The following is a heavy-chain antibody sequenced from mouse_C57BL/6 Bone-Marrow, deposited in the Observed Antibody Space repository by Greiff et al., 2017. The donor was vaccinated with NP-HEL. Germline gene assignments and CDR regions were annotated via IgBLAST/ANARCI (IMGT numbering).Heavy chain of an antibody. CDR3: ARSWDHYGSEDAMDY. Sequence: QVQLKESGAELVKPGASVKISCKASGYAFSSYWMNWVKQRPGKGLEWIGQIYPGDGDTNYNGKFKGKATLTADKSSSTAYMQLSSLTSEDSAVYFGARSWDHYGSEDAMDYWGQGTSVTVSS. CDR1: GYAFSSYW. CDR2: IYPGDGDT. D-gene: IGHD2-1*01. V-gene: IGHV1-80*01. J-gene: IGHJ4*01.